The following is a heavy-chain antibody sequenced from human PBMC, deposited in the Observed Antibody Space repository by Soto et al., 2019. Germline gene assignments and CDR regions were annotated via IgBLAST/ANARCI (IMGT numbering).Heavy chain of an antibody. CDR1: GGSISSSNW. CDR2: IYHSGST. J-gene: IGHJ4*02. Sequence: SETLSLTCAVSGGSISSSNWLSWVRQPPGKGLEWIGEIYHSGSTNYNPSLKSRVTISVDKSKNQFSLKLSSVTAADTAVYYCARAPNTIFGLVGGSPPPYWVQGTLVTVSS. V-gene: IGHV4-4*02. CDR3: ARAPNTIFGLVGGSPPPY. D-gene: IGHD3-3*01.